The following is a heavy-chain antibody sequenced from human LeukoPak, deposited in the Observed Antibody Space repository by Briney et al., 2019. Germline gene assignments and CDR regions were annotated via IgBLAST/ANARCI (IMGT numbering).Heavy chain of an antibody. V-gene: IGHV4-39*07. J-gene: IGHJ5*02. CDR2: IYYSGST. Sequence: PSETLSLTCTVSAGSISSSSYYWGWLRQPPGKGLEWIGSIYYSGSTYYNPSLKSRVTISVDTSKNQLSLKLSSVTAADTAVYYCARRHYGDYDLPRFYPWGQRTLVSVSS. CDR3: ARRHYGDYDLPRFYP. CDR1: AGSISSSSYY. D-gene: IGHD4-17*01.